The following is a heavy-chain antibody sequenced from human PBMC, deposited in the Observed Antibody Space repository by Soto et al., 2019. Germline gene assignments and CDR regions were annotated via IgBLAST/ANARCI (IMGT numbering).Heavy chain of an antibody. V-gene: IGHV4-61*01. D-gene: IGHD3-10*01. CDR1: GGSVSSGSYY. CDR3: ARAIREYYYGSGTYYIPVYFDY. J-gene: IGHJ4*02. CDR2: ISYSGST. Sequence: LSLPCTVSGGSVSSGSYYWSWIRQPPGKGLEWIGYISYSGSTNYNPSLKSRVTISVDTSKNQFSLKLSSVTAADTAVYYCARAIREYYYGSGTYYIPVYFDYWGQGTLVTVSS.